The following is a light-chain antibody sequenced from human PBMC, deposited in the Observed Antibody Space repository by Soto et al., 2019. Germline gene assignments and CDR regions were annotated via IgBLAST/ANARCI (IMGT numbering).Light chain of an antibody. CDR1: QGISSF. V-gene: IGKV1-9*01. CDR3: QQLNTFPIP. CDR2: GAS. J-gene: IGKJ3*01. Sequence: IQLTQSPSSLSASVGDRVTITCRASQGISSFLAWYQQKPGKAPKLLIYGASTLQSRVPSRFSGSGSGTEFTLIIGSLPPVDFATYYCQQLNTFPIPFGPGTKVDI.